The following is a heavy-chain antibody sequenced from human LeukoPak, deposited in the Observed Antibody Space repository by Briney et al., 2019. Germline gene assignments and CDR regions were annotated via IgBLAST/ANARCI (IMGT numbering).Heavy chain of an antibody. D-gene: IGHD6-19*01. V-gene: IGHV1-2*02. CDR1: GYTFTGYY. J-gene: IGHJ6*03. Sequence: ASVKVSCKASGYTFTGYYMHWVRQAPGQGLEWMGWINPNSGGTNYAQKLQGRVTMTRDTSISTAYMELSRLRSDDTAVYYCAGGQSHYYYYMDVWGKGTTVTVSS. CDR3: AGGQSHYYYYMDV. CDR2: INPNSGGT.